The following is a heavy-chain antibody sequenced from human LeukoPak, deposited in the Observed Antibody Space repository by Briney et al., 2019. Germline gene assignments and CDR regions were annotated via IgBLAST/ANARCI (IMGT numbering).Heavy chain of an antibody. V-gene: IGHV6-1*01. D-gene: IGHD1-26*01. J-gene: IGHJ6*03. CDR3: ARVSAGIVGARPHYYYYYMDV. Sequence: SQTLSLTCAISGDSVSSNSAAWNWIRQSPSRGLEWLGRTYYRSKWYNDYAVSVKSRITINPDTSKNQFSLKLSSVTAADTAVYYCARVSAGIVGARPHYYYYYMDVWGKGTTVTISS. CDR1: GDSVSSNSAA. CDR2: TYYRSKWYN.